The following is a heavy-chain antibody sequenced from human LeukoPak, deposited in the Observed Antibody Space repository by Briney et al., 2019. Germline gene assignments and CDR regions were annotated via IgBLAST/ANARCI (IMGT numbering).Heavy chain of an antibody. CDR1: GFTLSDHF. V-gene: IGHV3-72*01. J-gene: IGHJ1*01. CDR2: TRSKANSYTT. Sequence: PGGSLRLSCAASGFTLSDHFMDWVRQAPGKGLEWVGRTRSKANSYTTEYAASVIGRFTISRDDSRNSLYLQMNSLRTEDTAVYYCAKDDDWGRYKHWGQGTLVTVSS. CDR3: AKDDDWGRYKH. D-gene: IGHD3-16*01.